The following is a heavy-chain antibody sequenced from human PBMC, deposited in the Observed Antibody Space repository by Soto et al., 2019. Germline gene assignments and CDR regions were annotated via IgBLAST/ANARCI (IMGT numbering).Heavy chain of an antibody. J-gene: IGHJ4*02. D-gene: IGHD3-22*01. CDR1: GGSFNRHT. CDR2: IIPIFGTA. CDR3: ARGWGYDSTDYYYAY. Sequence: QVQLVQSGAEVRKPGSSVRVSCKASGGSFNRHTISWVRQAPGQGLEWMEGIIPIFGTANHAQKFQGRVTISADESTSTVYMELSSLRSDDTAIYYCARGWGYDSTDYYYAYWGQGTLVIVSS. V-gene: IGHV1-69*01.